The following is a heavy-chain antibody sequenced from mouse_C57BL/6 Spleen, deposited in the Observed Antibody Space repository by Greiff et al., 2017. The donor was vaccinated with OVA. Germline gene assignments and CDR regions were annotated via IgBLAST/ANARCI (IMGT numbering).Heavy chain of an antibody. CDR3: ARNDYEGYYFDY. CDR2: ISYDGSN. V-gene: IGHV3-6*01. CDR1: GYSITSGYY. J-gene: IGHJ2*01. D-gene: IGHD2-4*01. Sequence: EVKVEESGPGLVKPSQSLSLTCSVTGYSITSGYYWNWIRQFPGNKLEWMGYISYDGSNNYNPSLKNRISITRDTSKNQFFLKLNSVTTEDTATYYCARNDYEGYYFDYWGQGTTLTVSS.